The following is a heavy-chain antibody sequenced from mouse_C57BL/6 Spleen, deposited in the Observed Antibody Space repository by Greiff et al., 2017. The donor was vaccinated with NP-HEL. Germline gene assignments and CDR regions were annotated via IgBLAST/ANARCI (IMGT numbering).Heavy chain of an antibody. V-gene: IGHV1-69*01. J-gene: IGHJ2*01. CDR2: IDPSDSYT. D-gene: IGHD6-1*01. Sequence: QVQLQQPGAELVMPGASVKLSCKASGYTFTSYWMHWVKQRPGQGLEWIGEIDPSDSYTNYNQKFKGKSTLTVDKSSSTAYMQLSSLTSEDSAVYYCARRKPLESGVYFDYWGQGTTLTVSS. CDR3: ARRKPLESGVYFDY. CDR1: GYTFTSYW.